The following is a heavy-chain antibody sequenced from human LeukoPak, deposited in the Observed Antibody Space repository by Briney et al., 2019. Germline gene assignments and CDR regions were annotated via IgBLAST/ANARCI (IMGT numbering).Heavy chain of an antibody. CDR1: GLTFSTYA. J-gene: IGHJ4*02. Sequence: GGSLRLSCAASGLTFSTYAMSWVRQAPRKGLGWVSSISGTGDSTYYVDSVRGRFTISRDNSKNTLYLQMNSLRAEDTAAYYCAKGGVTVFFDYWGQGTLVTVSS. CDR2: ISGTGDST. D-gene: IGHD2-21*02. V-gene: IGHV3-23*01. CDR3: AKGGVTVFFDY.